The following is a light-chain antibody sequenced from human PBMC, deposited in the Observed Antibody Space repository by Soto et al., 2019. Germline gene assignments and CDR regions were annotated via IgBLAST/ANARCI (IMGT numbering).Light chain of an antibody. CDR3: SSYAGSNNPL. CDR2: EVS. CDR1: SSDVGGYNY. Sequence: QSALPQPPSASGSPGQSVTISCTGTSSDVGGYNYVSCYQQHPGKAPKLMIYEVSKRPSGVHDRFSGSRSSNTASLTVSGLKSEDEADYYCSSYAGSNNPLFGGGTKLTVL. J-gene: IGLJ2*01. V-gene: IGLV2-8*01.